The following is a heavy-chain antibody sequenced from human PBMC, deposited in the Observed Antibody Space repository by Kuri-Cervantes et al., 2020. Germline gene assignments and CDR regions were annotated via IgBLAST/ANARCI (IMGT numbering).Heavy chain of an antibody. J-gene: IGHJ3*02. CDR2: IKSKTAGGTT. CDR1: GFTFSNAW. CDR3: ARDRSLRGYSGRQAFDI. V-gene: IGHV3-15*01. D-gene: IGHD5-12*01. Sequence: GGSLRLSCAASGFTFSNAWMSWVRQAPGKGLEWVGRIKSKTAGGTTDYAAPVKGRFTISRDDSKNTLYLQMNSLRAEDTAVYYCARDRSLRGYSGRQAFDIWGQGTMVTVSS.